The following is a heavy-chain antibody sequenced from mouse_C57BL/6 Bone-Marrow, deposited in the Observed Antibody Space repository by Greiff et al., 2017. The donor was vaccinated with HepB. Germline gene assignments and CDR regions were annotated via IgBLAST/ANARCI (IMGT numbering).Heavy chain of an antibody. CDR1: GYTFTSYW. V-gene: IGHV1-50*01. CDR2: IDPSDSYT. D-gene: IGHD2-3*01. J-gene: IGHJ3*01. CDR3: ARKRDSGYYQGFDY. Sequence: QVQLQQPGAELVKPGASVKLSCKASGYTFTSYWMQWVKQRPGQGLEWIGEIDPSDSYTNYNQKFKGKATLTVDTSSSTAYMQLSSLTSEDSAVYYCARKRDSGYYQGFDYWGQGTLVTVSS.